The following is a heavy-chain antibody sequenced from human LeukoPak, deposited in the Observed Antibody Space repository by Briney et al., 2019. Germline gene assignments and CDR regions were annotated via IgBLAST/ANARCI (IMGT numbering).Heavy chain of an antibody. J-gene: IGHJ3*02. Sequence: ASVKVSCKASGYTFTSYYMHWVGQAPGQGLEWMGIINPSGGSTSYAQKFQGRVTMTRDMSTSTVYMELSSLRSEDTAVYYCTPEGPRDSSGYPMYAFDIWGQGTMVTVSS. D-gene: IGHD3-22*01. CDR1: GYTFTSYY. CDR3: TPEGPRDSSGYPMYAFDI. CDR2: INPSGGST. V-gene: IGHV1-46*01.